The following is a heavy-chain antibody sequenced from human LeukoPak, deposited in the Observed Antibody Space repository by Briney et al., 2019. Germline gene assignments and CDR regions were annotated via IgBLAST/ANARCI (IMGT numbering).Heavy chain of an antibody. Sequence: GGSLRLSCAASGFTFSSYAMSWVRQAPGKGLEWVSAISGSGGSTYYADSVKGRFTISRDNSKNTLYLQMNSLRAEDTAVYYCAKPLSGCSSTSCSGGAFDIWGQGTMVTDSS. V-gene: IGHV3-23*01. J-gene: IGHJ3*02. D-gene: IGHD2-2*01. CDR3: AKPLSGCSSTSCSGGAFDI. CDR2: ISGSGGST. CDR1: GFTFSSYA.